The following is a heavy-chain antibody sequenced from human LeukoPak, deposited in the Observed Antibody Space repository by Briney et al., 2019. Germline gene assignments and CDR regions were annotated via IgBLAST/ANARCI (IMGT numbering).Heavy chain of an antibody. Sequence: GGSLRLSCVASGFTFSNYAMSWVRQAPGMGLEWVSSISASGASTGYADSVKGRFTISRDNSKNTLYLQMNSLRAEDTAVYYCTKDDGYYDSSGSFLFDSWGQGTLVTVSS. D-gene: IGHD3-22*01. J-gene: IGHJ4*02. CDR2: ISASGAST. CDR1: GFTFSNYA. V-gene: IGHV3-23*01. CDR3: TKDDGYYDSSGSFLFDS.